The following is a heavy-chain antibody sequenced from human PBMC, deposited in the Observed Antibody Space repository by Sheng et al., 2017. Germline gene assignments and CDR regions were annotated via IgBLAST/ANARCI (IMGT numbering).Heavy chain of an antibody. CDR2: IRYDGSNK. J-gene: IGHJ4*02. CDR1: GFTFSSYG. V-gene: IGHV3-30*02. CDR3: ARHVAGYYDPGYYFDY. D-gene: IGHD3-22*01. Sequence: QVQLVESGGGVVQPGGSLRLSCAASGFTFSSYGMHWVRQAPGKGLEWVAFIRYDGSNKYYADSVKGRFTISRDNSKNTLYLQMNSLRAEDTAVYYCARHVAGYYDPGYYFDYWGQGTLV.